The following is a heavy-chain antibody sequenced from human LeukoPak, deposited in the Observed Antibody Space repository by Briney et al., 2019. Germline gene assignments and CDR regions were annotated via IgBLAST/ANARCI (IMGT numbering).Heavy chain of an antibody. CDR1: GGSISSSNW. D-gene: IGHD1-7*01. J-gene: IGHJ4*02. Sequence: SETLSLTCAVSGGSISSSNWWSWVRQPPGKGLEWIGEIYHSGSTNYNPSLKSRVTISVDRSKNQFSLKLSSVTAADTAVYYCARANYPVTPFDYWGQGTLVTVSS. CDR3: ARANYPVTPFDY. CDR2: IYHSGST. V-gene: IGHV4-4*02.